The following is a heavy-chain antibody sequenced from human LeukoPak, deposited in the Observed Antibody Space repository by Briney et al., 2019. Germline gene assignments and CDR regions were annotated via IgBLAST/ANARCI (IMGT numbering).Heavy chain of an antibody. CDR3: ARGDDILTGYQN. V-gene: IGHV4-30-2*01. D-gene: IGHD3-9*01. Sequence: SQTLSLTCAVSGGSISSGGYYWSWIRQPPGKGLEWIGYIYHSGSTYYNPSLKSRVTISVDRSKNQFSLKLSSVTAADTAVYYCARGDDILTGYQNWGQGTLVTVSS. CDR2: IYHSGST. J-gene: IGHJ4*02. CDR1: GGSISSGGYY.